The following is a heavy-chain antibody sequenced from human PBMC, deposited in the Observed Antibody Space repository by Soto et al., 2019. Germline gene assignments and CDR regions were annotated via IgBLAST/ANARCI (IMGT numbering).Heavy chain of an antibody. J-gene: IGHJ6*02. D-gene: IGHD3-9*01. CDR2: IYYSGST. CDR3: ARGVLRYFDWLSSETYYYYGMDV. Sequence: SETLSLTCTVSGGSISSGGYYWSWIRQHPGKGLEWIGYIYYSGSTYYNPSLKSRVTISADTSKNQFSLKLSSVTAADTAVYYCARGVLRYFDWLSSETYYYYGMDVWGQGTTVTVSS. CDR1: GGSISSGGYY. V-gene: IGHV4-31*03.